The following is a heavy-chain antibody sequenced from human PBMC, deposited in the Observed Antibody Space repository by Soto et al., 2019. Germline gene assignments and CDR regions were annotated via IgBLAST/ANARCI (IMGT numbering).Heavy chain of an antibody. Sequence: QVQLVQSETEVRKPGSSVKVSCKASGGTFGSNAISWVRQAPGQGLEWMGNIIPIFGTTKNAKTFQDRVTVTANESTNTAYMELSSLTSEDTAIYYCAREGYTFGPGAVRGAFDIWGQGTMVTVSS. V-gene: IGHV1-69*15. D-gene: IGHD1-1*01. CDR1: GGTFGSNA. CDR3: AREGYTFGPGAVRGAFDI. CDR2: IIPIFGTT. J-gene: IGHJ3*02.